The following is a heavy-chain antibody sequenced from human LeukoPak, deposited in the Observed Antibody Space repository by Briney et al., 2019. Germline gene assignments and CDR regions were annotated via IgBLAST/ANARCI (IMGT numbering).Heavy chain of an antibody. Sequence: SETLSLTCTVSGASISSYFWSWIRQPAGKGLEWIARIYTSGRSNYNPSLKSRVTISLDKSKNQFSLELSSVTAADTAVYYCARDLRHAEFDYWGQGTLVTVSS. CDR2: IYTSGRS. V-gene: IGHV4-4*07. J-gene: IGHJ4*02. CDR1: GASISSYF. CDR3: ARDLRHAEFDY.